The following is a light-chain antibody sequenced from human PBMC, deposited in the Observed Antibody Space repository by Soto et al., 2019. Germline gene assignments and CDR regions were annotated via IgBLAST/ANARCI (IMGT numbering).Light chain of an antibody. V-gene: IGLV1-40*01. CDR1: SSNIGAGYD. Sequence: QPVLTQPPSVSGAPGQRVTISCTGSSSNIGAGYDVHWYQRLPGKAPKVLIYSNNNRPSGVPDRFSGSKSGTSASLAITGLQAEDEADYYCQSYDSSLSGSYVFGTGTKLTVL. CDR2: SNN. J-gene: IGLJ1*01. CDR3: QSYDSSLSGSYV.